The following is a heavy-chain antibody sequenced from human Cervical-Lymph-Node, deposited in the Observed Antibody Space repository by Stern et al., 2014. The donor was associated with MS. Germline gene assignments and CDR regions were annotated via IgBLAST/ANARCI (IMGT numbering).Heavy chain of an antibody. J-gene: IGHJ3*02. D-gene: IGHD4-17*01. CDR1: GGSISSGGYS. CDR3: ARSSTVTPNAFDI. CDR2: LYHNGST. V-gene: IGHV4-30-2*01. Sequence: QLQLQESGSGLVKPSQTLSLTCAVSGGSISSGGYSWSRIRQPPGKGLERIGYLYHNGSTYHNPSISSRVTISVARSKNQFSLKLSSVTSADTAVYYCARSSTVTPNAFDIWGQGTMVTVSS.